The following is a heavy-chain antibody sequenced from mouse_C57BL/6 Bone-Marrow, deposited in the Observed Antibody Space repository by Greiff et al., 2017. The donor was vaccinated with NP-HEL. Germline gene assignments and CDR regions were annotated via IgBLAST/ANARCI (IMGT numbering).Heavy chain of an antibody. CDR1: GYTFTDYY. J-gene: IGHJ4*01. CDR3: ARPYDYDEYYYAMDY. V-gene: IGHV1-76*01. D-gene: IGHD2-4*01. CDR2: IYPGSGNT. Sequence: QVQLQQSGAELVRPGASVKLSCKASGYTFTDYYINWVKQRPGQGLEWIARIYPGSGNTYYNEKFKGKATLTAEKSSSTAYMQLSSLTSEDSAVYFCARPYDYDEYYYAMDYWGQGTSVTVSS.